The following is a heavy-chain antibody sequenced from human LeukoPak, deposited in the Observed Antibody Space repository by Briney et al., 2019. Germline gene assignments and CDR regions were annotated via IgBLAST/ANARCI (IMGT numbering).Heavy chain of an antibody. CDR2: FDTEDGET. J-gene: IGHJ4*02. CDR1: GYTLTELS. V-gene: IGHV1-24*01. CDR3: ATDPGGSYYYDY. Sequence: ASVKVSCKVSGYTLTELSMHWVRQAPGKGLEWMGGFDTEDGETIYAQKFQGRVTMTEDTSTDTAYMELSSLRSEDTAVYYCATDPGGSYYYDYWGQGTLVTVSS. D-gene: IGHD1-26*01.